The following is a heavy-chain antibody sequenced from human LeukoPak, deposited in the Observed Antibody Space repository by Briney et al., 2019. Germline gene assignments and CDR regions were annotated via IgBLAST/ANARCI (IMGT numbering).Heavy chain of an antibody. Sequence: QSGGSLRLSCAASGFTFSSYGMYWVRQAPGKGLEWVAFIRYDGSKKYYADSVKGRFTISRDNSKNTLYLQMNSLRAEDTAVYYCAKDGGGYYPYYYYYMDVWGKGTTVTISS. J-gene: IGHJ6*03. D-gene: IGHD3-22*01. CDR1: GFTFSSYG. CDR3: AKDGGGYYPYYYYYMDV. V-gene: IGHV3-30*02. CDR2: IRYDGSKK.